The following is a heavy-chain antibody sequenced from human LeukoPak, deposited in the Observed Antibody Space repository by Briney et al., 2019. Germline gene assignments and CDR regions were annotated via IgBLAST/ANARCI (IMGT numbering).Heavy chain of an antibody. J-gene: IGHJ5*02. Sequence: SETLSLTCAVSGGSLISSSYYWGWIRQSPGKGLEWIGSIYDNENTYYNPSLKSRVTLSVDTSKNQFSLKLNSVTATDTAVYFCARNDSRGFVYFDPWGPGTLVTVSS. CDR3: ARNDSRGFVYFDP. V-gene: IGHV4-39*01. CDR2: IYDNENT. D-gene: IGHD3-10*01. CDR1: GGSLISSSYY.